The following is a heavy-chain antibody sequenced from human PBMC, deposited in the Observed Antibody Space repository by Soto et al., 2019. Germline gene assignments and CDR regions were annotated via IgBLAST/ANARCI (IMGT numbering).Heavy chain of an antibody. CDR1: SFTFSSQA. CDR3: AKDALHIVLMVYATSSWFDP. Sequence: GGSLRLSCAASSFTFSSQALSWVRQAPGKGLEWVSSITRSGDGTYYTYSVKGRFIISRDNSKNTLYLQMNNLRVEDTAVYYCAKDALHIVLMVYATSSWFDPWGQGTLVTVSS. J-gene: IGHJ5*02. D-gene: IGHD2-8*01. V-gene: IGHV3-23*01. CDR2: ITRSGDGT.